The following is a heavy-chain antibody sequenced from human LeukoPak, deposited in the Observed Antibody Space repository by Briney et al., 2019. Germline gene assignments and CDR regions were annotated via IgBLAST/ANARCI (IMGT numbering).Heavy chain of an antibody. CDR3: ARVNTAAAGTLFRFDY. D-gene: IGHD6-13*01. J-gene: IGHJ4*02. V-gene: IGHV1-18*01. CDR2: ISAYNGNT. CDR1: GYTFTSYG. Sequence: GASVKVSCKASGYTFTSYGISWVRQAPGQELEWMGWISAYNGNTNYAQKLQGRVTMTTDTSTSTAYMELRSLRSDDTAVYYCARVNTAAAGTLFRFDYWGQGTLVTVSS.